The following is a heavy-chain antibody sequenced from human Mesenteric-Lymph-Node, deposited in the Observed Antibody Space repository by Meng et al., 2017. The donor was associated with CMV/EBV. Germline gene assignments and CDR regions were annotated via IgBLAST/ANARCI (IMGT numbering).Heavy chain of an antibody. CDR2: ISGSNPYI. V-gene: IGHV3-21*01. CDR3: ARGVFDS. CDR1: GFTFDEYA. J-gene: IGHJ4*02. Sequence: GGSLRLSCVASGFTFDEYAMHWVRQAPGKGLEWVSSISGSNPYIYYADPVKGRFTISRDNVKNSLYLQMNSLRAEDTAVYYCARGVFDSWGQGTLVTVSS.